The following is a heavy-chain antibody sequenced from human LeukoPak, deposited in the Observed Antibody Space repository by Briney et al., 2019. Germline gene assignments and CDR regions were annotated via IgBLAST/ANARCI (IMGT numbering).Heavy chain of an antibody. Sequence: GGSLRLSCAASGFTFSSYAMSWVRQAPGKGLEWVSAISGSGGSTYYADSVKGRFTISRDNSKNTLYLQMNSLRAEDTAVYYCAKKFSSSSWSTPEFDPWGQGTLVTVSS. CDR2: ISGSGGST. CDR3: AKKFSSSSWSTPEFDP. D-gene: IGHD6-13*01. CDR1: GFTFSSYA. J-gene: IGHJ5*02. V-gene: IGHV3-23*01.